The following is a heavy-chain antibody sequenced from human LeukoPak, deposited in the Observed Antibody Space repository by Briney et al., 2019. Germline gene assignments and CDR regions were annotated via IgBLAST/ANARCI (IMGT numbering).Heavy chain of an antibody. CDR3: ARLDILTGNYYYFNF. CDR1: GFTFSNYW. D-gene: IGHD3-9*01. V-gene: IGHV3-74*01. Sequence: PGGSLRLSCAASGFTFSNYWMHWVRHAPGMGLVWVSRISGDGSTTSYADSVKGRFTISRDNAKNTLYLQMNSLRAEDTAVYYCARLDILTGNYYYFNFWGQGTLVTVSS. CDR2: ISGDGSTT. J-gene: IGHJ4*02.